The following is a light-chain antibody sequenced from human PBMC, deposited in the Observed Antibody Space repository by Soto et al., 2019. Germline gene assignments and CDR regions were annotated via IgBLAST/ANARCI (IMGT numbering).Light chain of an antibody. CDR2: DAS. Sequence: DIQMTQSPSTLSAFVGDRVTITCRASQSIGRWLAWYQQKPGKAPKLLIYDASTLESGVPSRFSGSGSETEFTLAISSLRPDDFATYFCHSRAFGQGTKVDNK. V-gene: IGKV1-5*01. CDR1: QSIGRW. J-gene: IGKJ1*01. CDR3: HSRA.